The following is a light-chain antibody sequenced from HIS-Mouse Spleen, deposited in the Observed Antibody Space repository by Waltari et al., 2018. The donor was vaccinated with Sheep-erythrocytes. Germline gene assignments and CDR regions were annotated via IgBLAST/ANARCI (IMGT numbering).Light chain of an antibody. CDR3: QQYNSYSRGT. CDR2: KAS. V-gene: IGKV1-5*03. Sequence: DIQMTQSPSTLSASVGDRVTITCRASQSISSWLAWYQQKPGKAPKLLIYKASSLESGVPSRFSGSGSATEFTLTISSLQPDDFATYYCQQYNSYSRGTFGQGTKVEIK. CDR1: QSISSW. J-gene: IGKJ1*01.